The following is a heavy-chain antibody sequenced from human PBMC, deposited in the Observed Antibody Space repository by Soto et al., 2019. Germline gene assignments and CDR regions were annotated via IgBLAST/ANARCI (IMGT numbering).Heavy chain of an antibody. CDR2: ISSYNANT. J-gene: IGHJ5*02. CDR1: GYNFNSYD. Sequence: QVQLVQSGLEMKKPGASVKVSCKASGYNFNSYDIIWVRQAPGQGLEWMGWISSYNANTNYAPKFQGRVTMTTDPSTGTGYMALRSRRFDGTTVDYWARSRRLPLAGFEPWGQGTRVTVPS. CDR3: ARSRRLPLAGFEP. D-gene: IGHD2-21*02. V-gene: IGHV1-18*01.